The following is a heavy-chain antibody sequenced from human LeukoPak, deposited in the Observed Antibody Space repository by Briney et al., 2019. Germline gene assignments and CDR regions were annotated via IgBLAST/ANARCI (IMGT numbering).Heavy chain of an antibody. V-gene: IGHV3-30*02. D-gene: IGHD2/OR15-2a*01. J-gene: IGHJ1*01. CDR3: TKERRGWFSEH. CDR1: GFTSGFTFSDYA. Sequence: GGSLRLSCVASGFTSGFTFSDYAMHWVRQAPGKGLEWVAIIRHNGIAQDYADSVQGRFTISRDNSKNTLYLQMNSLRVEDTAIYYCTKERRGWFSEHWGQGAPVTVSS. CDR2: IRHNGIAQ.